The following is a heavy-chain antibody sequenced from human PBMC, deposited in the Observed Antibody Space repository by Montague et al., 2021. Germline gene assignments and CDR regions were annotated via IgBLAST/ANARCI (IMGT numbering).Heavy chain of an antibody. V-gene: IGHV4-59*08. CDR2: MFYGGAT. D-gene: IGHD3-10*01. Sequence: SETLSLTCTVSSGSIFHAHWSWVRQPPGKGLEWLGSMFYGGATSNNPSLKSRVTMSIDTSTNQFSLKLSFVPAADTAVYYCAKQDYFVSGTSYKGFDPWGQGILVTVSS. J-gene: IGHJ5*02. CDR3: AKQDYFVSGTSYKGFDP. CDR1: SGSIFHAH.